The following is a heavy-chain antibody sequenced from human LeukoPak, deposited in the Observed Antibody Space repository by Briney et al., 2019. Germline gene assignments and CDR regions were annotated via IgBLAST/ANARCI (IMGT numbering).Heavy chain of an antibody. CDR2: ISDSGGSP. D-gene: IGHD6-19*01. CDR1: GFTFSSYA. J-gene: IGHJ4*02. V-gene: IGHV3-23*01. CDR3: ASRQSSGWYKVDY. Sequence: GGSLRLSCAASGFTFSSYAMSWVRQAPGKGLEWVSAISDSGGSPYYADSVKGRFTISRDNSKNTLYLQMNSLRAEDTAVYYCASRQSSGWYKVDYWGQGTLVTVSS.